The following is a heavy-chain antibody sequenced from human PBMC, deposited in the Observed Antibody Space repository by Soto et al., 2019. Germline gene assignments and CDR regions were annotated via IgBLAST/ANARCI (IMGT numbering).Heavy chain of an antibody. D-gene: IGHD3-22*01. J-gene: IGHJ6*02. CDR2: IDPSDSYT. V-gene: IGHV5-10-1*01. CDR1: GYSFTSYW. CDR3: ARVYYYDSSGYLSPHGMDV. Sequence: GESLKISCKGSGYSFTSYWISWVRQMPGKGLEWMGRIDPSDSYTNYSPSFQGHVTISADKSISTAYLQWSSLKASDTAMYYCARVYYYDSSGYLSPHGMDVWGQGTTVTVSS.